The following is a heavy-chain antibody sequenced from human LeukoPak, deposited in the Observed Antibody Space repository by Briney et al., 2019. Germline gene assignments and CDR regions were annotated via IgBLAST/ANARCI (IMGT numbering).Heavy chain of an antibody. V-gene: IGHV2-5*01. Sequence: TLSLTCSVSGGSIGTYYWSWIRQPPGKALEWLALIYWNDDKRYSPSLKNRLTITKDTSKNQVVLTMTNMDPVDTATYYCAHRDYYYDSSDYYYDYAFDIWGQGTMVTVSS. CDR1: GGSIGTYY. D-gene: IGHD3-22*01. CDR2: IYWNDDK. J-gene: IGHJ3*02. CDR3: AHRDYYYDSSDYYYDYAFDI.